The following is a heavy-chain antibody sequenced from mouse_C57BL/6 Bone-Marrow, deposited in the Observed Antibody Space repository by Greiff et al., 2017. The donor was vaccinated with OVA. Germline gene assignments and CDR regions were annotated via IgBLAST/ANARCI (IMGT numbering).Heavy chain of an antibody. CDR2: IRNKANNHAT. Sequence: EVMLVESGGGLVQPGGSMKLSCAASGFTFSDAWMDWVRQSPEKGLEWVAEIRNKANNHATYYAESVKGRFTISRDDSKSSVYLQMNSLRAEDTGIYYCTRPGGYGWFAYWGQGTLVTVSA. CDR1: GFTFSDAW. CDR3: TRPGGYGWFAY. V-gene: IGHV6-6*01. J-gene: IGHJ3*01. D-gene: IGHD2-2*01.